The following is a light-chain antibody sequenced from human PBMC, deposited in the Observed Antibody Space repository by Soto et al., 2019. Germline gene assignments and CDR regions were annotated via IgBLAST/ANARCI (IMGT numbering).Light chain of an antibody. Sequence: QSALTQPASVSGSPGQSITISCTGTSSDVGSYNLVSWYQQHPGQAPKLMIYEGSKRPSGVSNRFSGSKSGNTASLTISGLQAEDEADYYGCSYAGSSTWVFGGGTKLTVL. CDR2: EGS. V-gene: IGLV2-23*01. CDR3: CSYAGSSTWV. CDR1: SSDVGSYNL. J-gene: IGLJ3*02.